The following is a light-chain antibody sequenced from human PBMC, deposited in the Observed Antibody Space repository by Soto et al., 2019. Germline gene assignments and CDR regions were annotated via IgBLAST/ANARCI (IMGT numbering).Light chain of an antibody. CDR3: SSYTRRATLV. CDR2: DVS. CDR1: SNDVGGYDY. J-gene: IGLJ2*01. V-gene: IGLV2-14*03. Sequence: QSALTQPASVSGSPGQSITISCTGTSNDVGGYDYVTWYQHHPGKAPKLMIYDVSNRPSGISDRFSASKSGNTASLTISGVQAVDVAHYYCSSYTRRATLVFGGGTKLTVL.